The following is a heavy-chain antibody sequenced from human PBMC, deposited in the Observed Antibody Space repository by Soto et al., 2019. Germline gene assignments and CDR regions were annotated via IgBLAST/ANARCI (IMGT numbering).Heavy chain of an antibody. CDR2: IYSGGST. V-gene: IGHV3-53*01. Sequence: PGGSLRLSCAASGFSVSTNYMTWVRQAPGKGLEWVSVIYSGGSTYYADSVKGRFTISRDNSKNTLHLQMNSLRAEDTAVYYCARGSGSLYYFDFWGRGTLVTVPQ. CDR3: ARGSGSLYYFDF. CDR1: GFSVSTNY. D-gene: IGHD1-26*01. J-gene: IGHJ4*02.